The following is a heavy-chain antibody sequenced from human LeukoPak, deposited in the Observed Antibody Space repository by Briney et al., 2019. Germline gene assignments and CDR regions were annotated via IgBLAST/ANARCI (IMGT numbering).Heavy chain of an antibody. Sequence: SETLSLTCTVSGGSISSYYWSWIRQPAGKGLEWIGRIYTSGSTNYNPSLKSRVTMSVDTSKNQFSLKLSSVTAADTAVYYCARLKYSSGWYSNPTNDAFDIWGQGAMVTVSS. CDR3: ARLKYSSGWYSNPTNDAFDI. CDR1: GGSISSYY. J-gene: IGHJ3*02. D-gene: IGHD6-19*01. CDR2: IYTSGST. V-gene: IGHV4-4*07.